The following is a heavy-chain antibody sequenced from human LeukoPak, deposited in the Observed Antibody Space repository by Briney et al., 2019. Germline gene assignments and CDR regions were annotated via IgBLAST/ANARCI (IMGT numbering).Heavy chain of an antibody. V-gene: IGHV3-48*04. D-gene: IGHD3-10*01. J-gene: IGHJ4*02. CDR3: ARGNGITMVRGVIIY. CDR2: ISSASGSI. CDR1: GFTFSSYS. Sequence: GGSLRLSCAASGFTFSSYSMNWVRQAPGKGLEWVSYISSASGSIYYADSVKGRFTISRDNAKNSLFLQMNSLRAEDTAVYYCARGNGITMVRGVIIYWGQGTLVTVSS.